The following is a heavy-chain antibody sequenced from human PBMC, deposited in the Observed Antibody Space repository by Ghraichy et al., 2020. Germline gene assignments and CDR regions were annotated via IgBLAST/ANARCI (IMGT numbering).Heavy chain of an antibody. CDR1: GFTFSSYS. J-gene: IGHJ3*02. CDR2: ISSSSSYI. V-gene: IGHV3-21*01. D-gene: IGHD3-22*01. CDR3: ASEGGKYYDGSRSI. Sequence: GSLRLSCAASGFTFSSYSMNWVRQAPGKGLEWVSSISSSSSYIYYADSVKGRFTISRDNAKNSLYLQMNSLRAEDTAVYYCASEGGKYYDGSRSIWGQGTMVTVSS.